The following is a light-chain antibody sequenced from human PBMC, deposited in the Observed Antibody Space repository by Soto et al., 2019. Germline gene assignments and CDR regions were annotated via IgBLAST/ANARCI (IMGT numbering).Light chain of an antibody. J-gene: IGKJ5*01. CDR3: QQYKQWPPIT. CDR2: GAS. CDR1: QSVGTN. Sequence: EIVMTQSPGTLSALPGQSATLPCRASQSVGTNLAWYQQKPGQAPRLLIYGASTRATGIPVRFSGSGSGTEFTLTISSLQSDDFAVYYCQQYKQWPPITFGQGTRLE. V-gene: IGKV3-15*01.